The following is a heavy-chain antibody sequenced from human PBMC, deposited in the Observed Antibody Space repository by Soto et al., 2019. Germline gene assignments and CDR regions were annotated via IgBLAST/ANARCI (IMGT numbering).Heavy chain of an antibody. CDR2: IYTSGST. D-gene: IGHD3-22*01. V-gene: IGHV4-4*07. Sequence: SETLSLTCTVSGGSISSYYWSWIRQPAGKGLEWIGRIYTSGSTNYNPSLKSRVTMSVDTSKSQFSLKLSSVTAADTAVYYCARGMPPDYYDSSGYHYNWFDPWGQGTLVTVSS. CDR3: ARGMPPDYYDSSGYHYNWFDP. J-gene: IGHJ5*02. CDR1: GGSISSYY.